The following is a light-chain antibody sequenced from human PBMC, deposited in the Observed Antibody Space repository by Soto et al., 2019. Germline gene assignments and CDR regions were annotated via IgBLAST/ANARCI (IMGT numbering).Light chain of an antibody. CDR3: QSYDSSLSGVI. CDR2: GNN. Sequence: QSVLTQPPSVSGAPGQRVTISCTGSSSNIGAGFDVHWYQQLPGTAPKVLIYGNNYRPSGVPDRFSGSKSGTSASLAITGLQAEDEADYYCQSYDSSLSGVIFGGGTKLTVL. V-gene: IGLV1-40*01. J-gene: IGLJ2*01. CDR1: SSNIGAGFD.